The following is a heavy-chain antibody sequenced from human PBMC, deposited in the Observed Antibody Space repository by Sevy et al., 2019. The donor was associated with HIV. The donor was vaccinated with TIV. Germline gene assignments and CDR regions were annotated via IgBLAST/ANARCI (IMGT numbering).Heavy chain of an antibody. CDR2: FGIAGDT. Sequence: GGSLRLSCAASGFTFSYYDMHWVRQPTGKGLEWFSGFGIAGDTYYSDSVKGRFTISRENAKNSLYLEMNSLRAGDTAVYYCARKSVSYSHFDYWGQGTLVTVSS. J-gene: IGHJ4*02. CDR3: ARKSVSYSHFDY. D-gene: IGHD1-26*01. V-gene: IGHV3-13*01. CDR1: GFTFSYYD.